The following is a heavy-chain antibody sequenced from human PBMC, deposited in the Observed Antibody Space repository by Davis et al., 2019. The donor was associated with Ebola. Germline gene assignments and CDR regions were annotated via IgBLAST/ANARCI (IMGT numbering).Heavy chain of an antibody. CDR3: ARLRWRIKVFDI. J-gene: IGHJ3*02. V-gene: IGHV6-1*01. CDR2: TYYNSKWYN. D-gene: IGHD2-15*01. Sequence: HSQTLSLTCAISGDTVSSSGTAWNWIRQSPSRGLEWLGRTYYNSKWYNDYALSVKSRITINPDTSKNQLSLQLNSVTPEDTAVYYCARLRWRIKVFDIWGRGTTVTVSS. CDR1: GDTVSSSGTA.